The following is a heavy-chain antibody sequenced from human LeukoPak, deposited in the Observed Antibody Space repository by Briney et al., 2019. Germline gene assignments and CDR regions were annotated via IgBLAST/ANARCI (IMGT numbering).Heavy chain of an antibody. CDR2: ISASGSRT. D-gene: IGHD4/OR15-4a*01. CDR1: GFSFSTYA. CDR3: VKDRGAVFSDY. Sequence: GGSLGLSCAGSGFSFSTYAMSWVRQAPGKGLEWVSTISASGSRTYYTDSVKGRFTISRDNSKNTAYLQMNSLRVEDTAIYSCVKDRGAVFSDYWGQGILVTVSS. J-gene: IGHJ4*02. V-gene: IGHV3-23*01.